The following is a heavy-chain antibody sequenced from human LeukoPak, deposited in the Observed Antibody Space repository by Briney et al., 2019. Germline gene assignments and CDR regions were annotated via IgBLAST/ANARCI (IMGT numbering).Heavy chain of an antibody. D-gene: IGHD3-22*01. V-gene: IGHV4-61*02. CDR2: LYTSGNT. J-gene: IGHJ4*02. CDR1: GGSISNATYY. CDR3: ARGPYYYDTYFDY. Sequence: SETLSLTCTVSGGSISNATYYWSWIRQPAGKGLEWIGRLYTSGNTNYNPSLQSRVTISVDTSKNQFSLKLSSVTAADTAVYYCARGPYYYDTYFDYWGQGTLVTVSS.